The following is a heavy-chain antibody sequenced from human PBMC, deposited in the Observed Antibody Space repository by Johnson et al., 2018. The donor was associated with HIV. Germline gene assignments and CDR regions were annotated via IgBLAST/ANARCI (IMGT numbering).Heavy chain of an antibody. J-gene: IGHJ3*02. CDR1: GFTVSSNY. D-gene: IGHD7-27*01. CDR2: SGSRGST. V-gene: IGHV3-66*02. Sequence: VLLVESGGGLVQPGGSLRLSCAASGFTVSSNYMSWVRQAPGKGLEWVSGISGSRGSTYYADSVKGRFTISRDNSKNTLYLQMNSLRAEDTAVYYCASDWGSRHAFDIWGQGTMVTVSS. CDR3: ASDWGSRHAFDI.